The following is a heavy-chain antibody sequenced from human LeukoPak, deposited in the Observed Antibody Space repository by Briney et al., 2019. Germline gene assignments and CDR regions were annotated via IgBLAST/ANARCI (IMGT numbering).Heavy chain of an antibody. Sequence: GGSLRLSRVGSGFTFSTYWMSWVRQAPGKGLEWVANIKQDGSEKYYVDSVKGRFSISRDNAKNSLYLQMNSLTDGDTAVYYCARGEYGDHSEYFWYWGQGTLITVTS. D-gene: IGHD4-17*01. CDR3: ARGEYGDHSEYFWY. CDR2: IKQDGSEK. V-gene: IGHV3-7*01. J-gene: IGHJ1*01. CDR1: GFTFSTYW.